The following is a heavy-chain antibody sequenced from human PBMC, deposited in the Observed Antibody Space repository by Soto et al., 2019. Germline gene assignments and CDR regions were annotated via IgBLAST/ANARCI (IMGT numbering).Heavy chain of an antibody. J-gene: IGHJ4*02. V-gene: IGHV3-9*01. Sequence: PGGSLRLSCAASGFTFSSYAMSWVRQTPGKGLEWVSGISWNSETIDYADSVKGRFTISRDNAKSSLFLQMNSLRPDDTALYYCAKDMKWGGMTTIHYFHSWGQGTLVTVSS. CDR2: ISWNSETI. D-gene: IGHD4-17*01. CDR1: GFTFSSYA. CDR3: AKDMKWGGMTTIHYFHS.